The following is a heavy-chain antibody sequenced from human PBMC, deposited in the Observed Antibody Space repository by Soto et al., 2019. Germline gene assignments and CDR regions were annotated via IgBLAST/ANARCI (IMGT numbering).Heavy chain of an antibody. CDR1: GFIVSSDY. V-gene: IGHV3-66*01. Sequence: EVQLVESGGGLVQPGGSLRLSCAASGFIVSSDYISWVRQAPGKGLEWVSVIYHTGGTFYADSVKGRFTISRDNSKNTVYLQMHSLRAEDTDMYYCAKATWDYWGQGTLVTVSS. CDR2: IYHTGGT. J-gene: IGHJ4*02. CDR3: AKATWDY.